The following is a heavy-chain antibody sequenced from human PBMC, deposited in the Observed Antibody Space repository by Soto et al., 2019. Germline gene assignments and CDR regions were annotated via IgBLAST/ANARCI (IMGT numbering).Heavy chain of an antibody. CDR1: GFSFNFYA. Sequence: ESGGGVVQPGRSLRISCAATGFSFNFYAMYWVRQAPGKGLEWVAMISNDGSRENYADSVRGRFIISRDNSKKTLFLQMNSLRPEDTATYYCVRDSGANYGTFWYFDLGGRGTLVTVSS. D-gene: IGHD5-18*01. J-gene: IGHJ2*01. V-gene: IGHV3-30-3*01. CDR2: ISNDGSRE. CDR3: VRDSGANYGTFWYFDL.